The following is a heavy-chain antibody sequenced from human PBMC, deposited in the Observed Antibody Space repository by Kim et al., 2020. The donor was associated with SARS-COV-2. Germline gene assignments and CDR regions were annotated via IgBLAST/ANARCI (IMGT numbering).Heavy chain of an antibody. CDR3: AKDRIAAAQGEVDYYGMDV. Sequence: GGSLRLSCAASGFTFDDYAMHWVRQAPGKGLEWVSGISWNSGSIGYADSVKGRFTISRDNAKNSLYLQMNSLRAEDTALYYCAKDRIAAAQGEVDYYGMDVWGQGTTVTVSS. CDR1: GFTFDDYA. J-gene: IGHJ6*02. V-gene: IGHV3-9*01. CDR2: ISWNSGSI. D-gene: IGHD6-13*01.